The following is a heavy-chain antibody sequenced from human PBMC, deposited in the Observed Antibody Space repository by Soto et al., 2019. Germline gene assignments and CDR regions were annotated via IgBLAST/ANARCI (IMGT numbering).Heavy chain of an antibody. D-gene: IGHD2-15*01. Sequence: LRLSCAASGFAFSDYAMSWVRQAPGKGLEWVSGLGGSNSDTHYAASVEGRFTVSRDNSKSTLFLQMNSLRVEDTAVYYCAKDKVDHNSVWDPFDIWGQGTLVTVSS. CDR3: AKDKVDHNSVWDPFDI. V-gene: IGHV3-23*01. J-gene: IGHJ3*02. CDR2: LGGSNSDT. CDR1: GFAFSDYA.